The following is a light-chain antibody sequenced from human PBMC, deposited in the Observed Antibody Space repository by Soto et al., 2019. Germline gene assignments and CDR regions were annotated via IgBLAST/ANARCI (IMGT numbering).Light chain of an antibody. CDR2: DVS. V-gene: IGLV2-14*03. CDR3: CSYTTSNTRQIV. J-gene: IGLJ1*01. CDR1: SSDVGGYNY. Sequence: QSVLTQPASVPGSPGQSITISCTGTSSDVGGYNYVSWYQRHPGKAPKLMIYDVSNRPSGVSNRFSGSKSGNTASLTISGLQPEDEADYYCCSYTTSNTRQIVFGTGTKVTVL.